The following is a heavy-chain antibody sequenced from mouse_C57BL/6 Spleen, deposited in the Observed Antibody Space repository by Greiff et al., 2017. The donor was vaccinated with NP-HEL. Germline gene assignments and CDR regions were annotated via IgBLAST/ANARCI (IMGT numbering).Heavy chain of an antibody. CDR2: IRNKANGYTT. V-gene: IGHV7-3*01. D-gene: IGHD3-1*01. Sequence: EVNVVESGGGLVQPGGSLSLSCAASGFTFTDYYMSWVRQPPGKALEWLGFIRNKANGYTTEYSASVKGRFTISRDNSQSILYLQMNALRAEDSATYYCARSLGHYYAMDYWGQGTSVTVSS. J-gene: IGHJ4*01. CDR3: ARSLGHYYAMDY. CDR1: GFTFTDYY.